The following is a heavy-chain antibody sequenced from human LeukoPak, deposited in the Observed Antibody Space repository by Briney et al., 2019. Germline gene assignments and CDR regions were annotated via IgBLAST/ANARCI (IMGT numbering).Heavy chain of an antibody. CDR2: ISNTATTT. Sequence: GGSLRLSCAAPGFTFSQYYMNWLRQAPGKGLEWISYISNTATTTYYADSVKGRFTISRDNTKNSLYLQMSSLRAEDTAVYYCAVARAVPSYYFMDVWGKGTTVTVSS. CDR3: AVARAVPSYYFMDV. CDR1: GFTFSQYY. V-gene: IGHV3-11*01. J-gene: IGHJ6*03. D-gene: IGHD2-2*01.